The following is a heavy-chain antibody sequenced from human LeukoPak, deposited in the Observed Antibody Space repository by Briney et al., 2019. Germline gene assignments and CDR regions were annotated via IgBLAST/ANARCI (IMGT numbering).Heavy chain of an antibody. D-gene: IGHD3-10*01. Sequence: PGGSLRLSCAASGFTFSSYWMHWVRQAPGKGLVWVSRIYSDGSGTSYAESVKGQFTISRDNAKNTLFLQMNSLTAEDTAVYYCATDRGHAFDIWGQGAMVTVS. J-gene: IGHJ3*02. V-gene: IGHV3-74*01. CDR1: GFTFSSYW. CDR3: ATDRGHAFDI. CDR2: IYSDGSGT.